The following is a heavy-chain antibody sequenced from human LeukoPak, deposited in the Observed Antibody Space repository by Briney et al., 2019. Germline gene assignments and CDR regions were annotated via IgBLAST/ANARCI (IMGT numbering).Heavy chain of an antibody. J-gene: IGHJ3*01. V-gene: IGHV4-4*07. CDR3: ARHITVSYDAFDL. CDR1: GGSISSHY. Sequence: PSENLSLTCTVSGGSISSHYWSWIRQPAGKGLEWIGRIYTSGSTNYNPSLKSRVTMSVDTSKNQFSLKLSSVTAADTAVYYCARHITVSYDAFDLWGRGTMVTVSS. D-gene: IGHD6-19*01. CDR2: IYTSGST.